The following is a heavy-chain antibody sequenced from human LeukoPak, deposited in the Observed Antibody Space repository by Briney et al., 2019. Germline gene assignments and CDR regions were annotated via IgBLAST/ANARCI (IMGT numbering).Heavy chain of an antibody. V-gene: IGHV4-4*07. J-gene: IGHJ6*02. CDR1: GGSISSYY. CDR2: IYTSGST. D-gene: IGHD5-18*01. CDR3: ARGTAMVEGYYYGMDV. Sequence: SETLSLTCTVSGGSISSYYWSWIRQPAGKGLEWIGRIYTSGSTNYNPSLKSRVTMSVDTSKNQFSLKLSSVTAADTAVYYCARGTAMVEGYYYGMDVWGQGTTVTVSS.